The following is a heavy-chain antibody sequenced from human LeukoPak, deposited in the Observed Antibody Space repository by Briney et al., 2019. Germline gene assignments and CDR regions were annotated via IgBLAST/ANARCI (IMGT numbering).Heavy chain of an antibody. CDR1: GYTFTGYY. CDR3: ARGGRDILTGYYTDFYYGMDV. J-gene: IGHJ6*02. V-gene: IGHV1-2*06. CDR2: INPNSGGT. Sequence: GASVKVSCKASGYTFTGYYMHWVRRAPGQGLEWMGRINPNSGGTNYAQKFQGRVTMTRDTSISTAYMELSRLRSDDTAVYYCARGGRDILTGYYTDFYYGMDVWGQGTTVTVSS. D-gene: IGHD3-9*01.